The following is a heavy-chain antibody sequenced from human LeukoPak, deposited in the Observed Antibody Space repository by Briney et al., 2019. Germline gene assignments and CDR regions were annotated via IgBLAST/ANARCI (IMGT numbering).Heavy chain of an antibody. J-gene: IGHJ6*02. CDR3: AKGRSDILTGYPSGGMDV. CDR2: ISWNSGSI. CDR1: GFTFDDYA. D-gene: IGHD3-9*01. Sequence: GRSLRLSCAASGFTFDDYAMPWVRQAPGKGLEWVSGISWNSGSIGYADSVKGRFTISRDNAKNSLYLQMNSLRAEDTALYYCAKGRSDILTGYPSGGMDVWGQGTTVTVSS. V-gene: IGHV3-9*01.